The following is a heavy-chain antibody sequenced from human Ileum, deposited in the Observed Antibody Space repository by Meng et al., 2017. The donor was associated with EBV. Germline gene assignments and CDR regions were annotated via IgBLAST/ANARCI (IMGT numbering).Heavy chain of an antibody. Sequence: GPLHASGPGLLKLHGHLSLIRVAAGGSINADYWWSWVRQSPGEGLEWIGEIHHSGITNYNASLRSRVDMSIDKSKNQVSFNLRSATAADTAVYYCARGVDYHWGYWGQGSLVTVSS. CDR1: GGSINADYW. D-gene: IGHD3-16*01. J-gene: IGHJ4*02. CDR3: ARGVDYHWGY. V-gene: IGHV4-4*03. CDR2: IHHSGIT.